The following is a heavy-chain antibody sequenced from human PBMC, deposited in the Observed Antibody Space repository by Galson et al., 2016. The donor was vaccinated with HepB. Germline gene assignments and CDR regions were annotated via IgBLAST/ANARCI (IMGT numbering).Heavy chain of an antibody. D-gene: IGHD2-2*01. CDR2: ISRSGDST. Sequence: SLRLSCAASGFTFNNYGMTWVRQAPGKGLEVVSSISRSGDSTDYADSVKGRFIISRDNTKNTLSLQMNSLRAEDTAVYYCVQGSTAPDVWGKGTTVTVSS. CDR3: VQGSTAPDV. CDR1: GFTFNNYG. V-gene: IGHV3-23*01. J-gene: IGHJ6*04.